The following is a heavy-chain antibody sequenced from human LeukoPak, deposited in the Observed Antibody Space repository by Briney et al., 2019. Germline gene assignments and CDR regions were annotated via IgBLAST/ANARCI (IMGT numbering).Heavy chain of an antibody. Sequence: PGGSLRLSCAASGFTFSVYSMNWVRQAPGKGLEWVSSISSSSGSINYADSVKGRFTISRDNAKNSLYLQMNSLRAEDTAVYYCARAQPDSSGYIDYWGQGTLVTVSS. CDR3: ARAQPDSSGYIDY. CDR2: ISSSSGSI. V-gene: IGHV3-21*01. D-gene: IGHD3-22*01. CDR1: GFTFSVYS. J-gene: IGHJ4*02.